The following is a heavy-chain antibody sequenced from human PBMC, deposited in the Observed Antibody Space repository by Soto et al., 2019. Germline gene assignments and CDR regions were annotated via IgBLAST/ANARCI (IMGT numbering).Heavy chain of an antibody. V-gene: IGHV4-30-4*08. D-gene: IGHD2-15*01. CDR3: ARAGVVVVAATNTTTDY. Sequence: PSETLSLTCTVSGGSISSGGYYWSWIRQHPGKGLEWIGYIYYSGSTYYNPSLKSRVTISVDTSKNQFSLKLSSVTAADTAVYYCARAGVVVVAATNTTTDYWGQGTLVTVSS. CDR2: IYYSGST. CDR1: GGSISSGGYY. J-gene: IGHJ4*02.